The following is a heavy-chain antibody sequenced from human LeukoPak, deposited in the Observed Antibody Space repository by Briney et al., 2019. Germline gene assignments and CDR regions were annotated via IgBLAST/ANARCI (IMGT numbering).Heavy chain of an antibody. V-gene: IGHV3-66*01. D-gene: IGHD2-15*01. Sequence: GGSLRLSCAASGFTVSSNYTSWVRQAPGKGLEWVSVIYSGGSTYYADSVKGRFTISRDNSKNTLYLQMNSLRAEDTAVYYCASEASGPYYFDYWGQGTLVTVSS. CDR2: IYSGGST. CDR3: ASEASGPYYFDY. J-gene: IGHJ4*02. CDR1: GFTVSSNY.